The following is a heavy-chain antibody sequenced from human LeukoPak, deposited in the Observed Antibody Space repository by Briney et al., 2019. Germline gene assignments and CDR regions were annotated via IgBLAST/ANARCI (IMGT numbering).Heavy chain of an antibody. V-gene: IGHV1-18*04. J-gene: IGHJ4*02. D-gene: IGHD3-22*01. CDR3: ARGNPYDSSGYYGY. CDR2: ISAYNGNT. Sequence: ASVKVSCNAYGYTFTGYYIHWVRQAPGQGLEWMGWISAYNGNTNYAQKLQGRVTMTTDTSTSTAYMELRSLRSDDTAVYYCARGNPYDSSGYYGYWGQGTLVTVSS. CDR1: GYTFTGYY.